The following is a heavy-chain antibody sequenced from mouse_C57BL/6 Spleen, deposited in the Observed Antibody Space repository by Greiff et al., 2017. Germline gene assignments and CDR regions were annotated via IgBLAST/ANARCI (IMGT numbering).Heavy chain of an antibody. J-gene: IGHJ4*01. CDR3: ARHNLFYSMDY. CDR1: GFSFTSYG. CDR2: IWSYGST. Sequence: VMLVESGPGLVAPSQSLSITCTVSGFSFTSYGVHWVRQPPGKGLEWLVVIWSYGSTTYSSALDSRLSISKDNSKSQVFLKMNSRQTDDTSMYYCARHNLFYSMDYWGQGTSVTVSS. V-gene: IGHV2-6-1*01. D-gene: IGHD6-1*01.